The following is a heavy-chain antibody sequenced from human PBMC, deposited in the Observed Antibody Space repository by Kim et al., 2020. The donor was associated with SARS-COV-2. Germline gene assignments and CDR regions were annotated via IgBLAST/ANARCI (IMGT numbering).Heavy chain of an antibody. Sequence: VKGRFTIARDNAKKTLYLQMNSLRPEDTAVYYCARAGDYDISGYYGFFHHWGQSALVTVSS. CDR3: ARAGDYDISGYYGFFHH. D-gene: IGHD3-22*01. V-gene: IGHV3-74*01. J-gene: IGHJ1*01.